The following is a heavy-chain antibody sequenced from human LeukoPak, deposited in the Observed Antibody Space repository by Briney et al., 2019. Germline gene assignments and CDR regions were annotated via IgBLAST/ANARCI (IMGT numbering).Heavy chain of an antibody. CDR2: IYYSGST. J-gene: IGHJ5*02. CDR1: GGSISSGGYY. Sequence: SETLSLTCTVSGGSISSGGYYWSWIRQHPGKGLEWIGYIYYSGSTYYNPSLKSRVTISVDTSKNQFSLKLSSVTAADTAVYYCARTSTDIVVVPANWFDPWGQGTLVTVSS. D-gene: IGHD2-2*01. CDR3: ARTSTDIVVVPANWFDP. V-gene: IGHV4-31*03.